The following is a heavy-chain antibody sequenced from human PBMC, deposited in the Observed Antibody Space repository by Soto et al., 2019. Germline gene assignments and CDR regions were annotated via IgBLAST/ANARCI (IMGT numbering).Heavy chain of an antibody. Sequence: QVQLVQSGAEVKKPGSSVKVSCKASGGTFSSYAISWVRQAPGQGLEWMGGIIPIFGTANYAQKFQGRVTITEDESTSTAYMELSRLRSEDTAVYYCARSCSSTSCLPYYYYGMDVWGQGTTVTVSS. CDR3: ARSCSSTSCLPYYYYGMDV. J-gene: IGHJ6*02. V-gene: IGHV1-69*01. CDR1: GGTFSSYA. CDR2: IIPIFGTA. D-gene: IGHD2-2*01.